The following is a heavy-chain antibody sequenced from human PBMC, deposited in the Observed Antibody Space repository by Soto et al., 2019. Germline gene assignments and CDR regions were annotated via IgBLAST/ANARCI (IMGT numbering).Heavy chain of an antibody. CDR3: ARDCIAVAGGYYYYYGMDV. D-gene: IGHD6-19*01. CDR2: ISYDGSNK. J-gene: IGHJ6*02. CDR1: GFTFSSYA. V-gene: IGHV3-30-3*01. Sequence: GGSLRLSCAASGFTFSSYAMHWVRQAPGKGLEWVAVISYDGSNKYYADSVKGRFTISRDNSKNTLYLQMNSLRAEDTAVYYCARDCIAVAGGYYYYYGMDVWGQGTTVTVSS.